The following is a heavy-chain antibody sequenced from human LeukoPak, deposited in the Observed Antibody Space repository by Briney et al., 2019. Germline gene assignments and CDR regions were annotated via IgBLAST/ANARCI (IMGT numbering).Heavy chain of an antibody. CDR3: ARDGPQYSSSWYGGEGY. D-gene: IGHD6-13*01. CDR2: IYHSGST. J-gene: IGHJ4*02. CDR1: GYSISSGYY. V-gene: IGHV4-38-2*02. Sequence: SETLSLTYTVSGYSISSGYYWGWIRQRPGKGLEWIGRIYHSGSTYCNPSLKSRVTISVDTSKNQFSLKLSSVTAADTAVYYCARDGPQYSSSWYGGEGYWGQGTLVTVSS.